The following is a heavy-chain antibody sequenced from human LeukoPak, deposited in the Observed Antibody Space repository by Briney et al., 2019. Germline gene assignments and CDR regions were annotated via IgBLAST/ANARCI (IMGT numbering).Heavy chain of an antibody. J-gene: IGHJ6*03. Sequence: SETLSLTCAVYGGSFSGYYWSWIRQPPGKGLEWIGEINHDGSTNYNPSLKSRVTISVDTSKNQFSLKLSSVTAADTAVYYCARGRAGRRYSYVIYYYYYMDVWGKGTTVTVSS. D-gene: IGHD5-18*01. V-gene: IGHV4-34*01. CDR3: ARGRAGRRYSYVIYYYYYMDV. CDR2: INHDGST. CDR1: GGSFSGYY.